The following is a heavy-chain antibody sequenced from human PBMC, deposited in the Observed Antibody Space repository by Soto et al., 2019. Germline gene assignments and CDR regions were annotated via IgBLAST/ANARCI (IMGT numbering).Heavy chain of an antibody. CDR2: MNPNSGNT. CDR3: ARGLDSSRSDDYYYAMDV. CDR1: GYTFTSYD. V-gene: IGHV1-8*01. Sequence: QVRLVQSGAEVKKPGASVKVSCKASGYTFTSYDINWVRQATGQGLEWMGWMNPNSGNTGYAQKFQGRVRLTRNTSISTAYMELSSLRSEDTDVYYCARGLDSSRSDDYYYAMDVWGQGTTVTVSS. J-gene: IGHJ6*02. D-gene: IGHD3-22*01.